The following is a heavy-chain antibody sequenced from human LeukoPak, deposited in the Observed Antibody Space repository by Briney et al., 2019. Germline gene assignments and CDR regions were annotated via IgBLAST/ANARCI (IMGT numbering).Heavy chain of an antibody. CDR3: ARARYSGYDSYYYYYGMDV. D-gene: IGHD5-12*01. CDR1: GFTFSSYS. Sequence: KPGGSLRLSCAASGFTFSSYSMNWVRQAPGKGLEWVSSISSSSSYIYYADSVKGRFTISRDNAKNSLYLQMNSLRAEDTAVYCCARARYSGYDSYYYYYGMDVWGQGTTVTVSS. V-gene: IGHV3-21*01. CDR2: ISSSSSYI. J-gene: IGHJ6*02.